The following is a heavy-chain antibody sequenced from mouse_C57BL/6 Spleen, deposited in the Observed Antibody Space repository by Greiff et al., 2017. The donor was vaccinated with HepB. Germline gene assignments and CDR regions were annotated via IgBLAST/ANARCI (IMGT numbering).Heavy chain of an antibody. CDR3: ARIYDGCWFAY. CDR1: GFTFSSYA. J-gene: IGHJ3*01. D-gene: IGHD2-3*01. Sequence: EVQRVESGGGLVKPGGSLKLSCAASGFTFSSYAMSWVRQTPEKRLEWVATISDGGSYTYYPDNVKGRFTISRDNAKNNLYLQMSHLKSEDTAMYYCARIYDGCWFAYWGQGTLVTVSA. V-gene: IGHV5-4*01. CDR2: ISDGGSYT.